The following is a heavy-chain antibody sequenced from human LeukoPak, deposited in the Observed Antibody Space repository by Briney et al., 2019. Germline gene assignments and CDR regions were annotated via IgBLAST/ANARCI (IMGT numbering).Heavy chain of an antibody. CDR1: GGTFSSYA. V-gene: IGHV1-69*05. CDR3: ARAVEMATISLDDAFDI. CDR2: IIPIFGTA. D-gene: IGHD5-24*01. J-gene: IGHJ3*02. Sequence: SVKVSCKASGGTFSSYAISWVRQAPGQGLGWMGRIIPIFGTANYAQKFQGRVTITTDESTSTAYMELSSLRSEDTAVYYCARAVEMATISLDDAFDIWGQGTMVTVSS.